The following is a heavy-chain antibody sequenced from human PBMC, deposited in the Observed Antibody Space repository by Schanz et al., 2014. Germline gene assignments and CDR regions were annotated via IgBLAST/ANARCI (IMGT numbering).Heavy chain of an antibody. V-gene: IGHV3-9*01. CDR3: AKVRGDQRGAFDS. J-gene: IGHJ4*02. CDR1: GFTFDDHA. Sequence: EVQLVESGGGLVQPGRSLRLSCAASGFTFDDHAMHWVRQVPGKALEWVSGISWNSVSIGYADSVKGRFTISRDNAKNSLYLQMNSLRVDDTAFYFCAKVRGDQRGAFDSWGQGTLVTVSS. D-gene: IGHD4-17*01. CDR2: ISWNSVSI.